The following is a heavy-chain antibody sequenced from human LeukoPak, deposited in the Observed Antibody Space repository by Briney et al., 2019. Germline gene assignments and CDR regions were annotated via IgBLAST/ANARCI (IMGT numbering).Heavy chain of an antibody. CDR2: ISWNSDSI. V-gene: IGHV3-9*01. J-gene: IGHJ4*02. CDR1: GFTFDDYA. Sequence: HTGGSLRLSCAASGFTFDDYAMHWVRQAPGKGLEWVSGISWNSDSIAYADSVKGRFTISRDNARNSLYLQMNSLRAEDTAVYYCARARPLDYDILTGYLDYWGQGTLVTVSS. D-gene: IGHD3-9*01. CDR3: ARARPLDYDILTGYLDY.